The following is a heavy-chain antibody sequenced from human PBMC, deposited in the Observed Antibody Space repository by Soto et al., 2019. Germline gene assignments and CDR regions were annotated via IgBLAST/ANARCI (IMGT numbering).Heavy chain of an antibody. Sequence: GGFLRLSCAASGFTFSSYAMSWVRQAPGKGLEWVSAISGSGGSTYYADSVKGRFTISRDNSKNTLYLQMNSLRAEDTAVYYCAKDRTTVTLYYYYMDVWGKGTTVTVSS. J-gene: IGHJ6*03. V-gene: IGHV3-23*01. CDR1: GFTFSSYA. CDR2: ISGSGGST. CDR3: AKDRTTVTLYYYYMDV. D-gene: IGHD4-4*01.